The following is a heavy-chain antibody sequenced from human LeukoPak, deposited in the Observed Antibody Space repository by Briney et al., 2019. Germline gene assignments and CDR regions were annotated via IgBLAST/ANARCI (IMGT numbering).Heavy chain of an antibody. J-gene: IGHJ4*02. Sequence: GSLRLSCAASGFTFSSYAMHWVRQAPGKGLEWVAVISYDGSNKYYADSVKGRFTISRDDSKNTLSLQMNSLRAEDTAVYYCASEENYSLDYWGQGTLVTVSS. D-gene: IGHD2-15*01. V-gene: IGHV3-30-3*01. CDR1: GFTFSSYA. CDR2: ISYDGSNK. CDR3: ASEENYSLDY.